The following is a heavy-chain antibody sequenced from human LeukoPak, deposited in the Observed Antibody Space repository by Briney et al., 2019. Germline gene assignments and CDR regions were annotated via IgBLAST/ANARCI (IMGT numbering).Heavy chain of an antibody. D-gene: IGHD1-1*01. CDR1: GYTLTELS. Sequence: GASVKVSCKVSGYTLTELSMHWMRQAPGKGLEWMGGFDPEDGETIYAQKFQGRVTMTEDTSTDTAYMELSSLRSEDTAVYYCATGGPGTANWFDPWGQGTLVTVSS. CDR3: ATGGPGTANWFDP. V-gene: IGHV1-24*01. CDR2: FDPEDGET. J-gene: IGHJ5*02.